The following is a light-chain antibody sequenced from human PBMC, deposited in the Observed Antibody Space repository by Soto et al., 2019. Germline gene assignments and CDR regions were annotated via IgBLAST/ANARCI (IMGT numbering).Light chain of an antibody. J-gene: IGLJ1*01. V-gene: IGLV2-23*01. CDR3: CSYAESSTYV. CDR2: EDI. CDR1: RSDVGSYNL. Sequence: QSVLTQPASVSGSPGQSITISCTGTRSDVGSYNLVSWYKHHPGKAPKVMIYEDIKRPSGVSNRLSGSSSDNTASLTNSGLQAEDEAEYYCCSYAESSTYVFGSGTKVTVL.